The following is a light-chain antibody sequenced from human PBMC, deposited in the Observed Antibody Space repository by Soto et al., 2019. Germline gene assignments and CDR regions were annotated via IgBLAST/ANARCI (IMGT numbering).Light chain of an antibody. V-gene: IGKV3-20*01. CDR3: QQYDSIPPWT. CDR1: QTLSTNS. CDR2: GTS. Sequence: EIVLTQSPGTLSLSPGERATLSCRASQTLSTNSLAWYQQRLGQTPRLLIFGTSTRATGIPDRFSGGGSGTDFTLTISRLDPEDYAVHFCQQYDSIPPWTFGQGTKVDIK. J-gene: IGKJ1*01.